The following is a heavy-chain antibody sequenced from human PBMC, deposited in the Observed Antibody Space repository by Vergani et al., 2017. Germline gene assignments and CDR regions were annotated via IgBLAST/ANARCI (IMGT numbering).Heavy chain of an antibody. D-gene: IGHD6-13*01. Sequence: QVQLQESGPGLVKPSQTLSLTCTASGGSISSGGYYWSWIRQHPGKGLEWIGYIYYSGSTYYNPSLKSLVTISVDTSKNQFSLKLSSVTAADTAVYYCARARYSSSWYVTSDYYYMDVWGKGTTVTVSS. J-gene: IGHJ6*03. V-gene: IGHV4-31*01. CDR2: IYYSGST. CDR1: GGSISSGGYY. CDR3: ARARYSSSWYVTSDYYYMDV.